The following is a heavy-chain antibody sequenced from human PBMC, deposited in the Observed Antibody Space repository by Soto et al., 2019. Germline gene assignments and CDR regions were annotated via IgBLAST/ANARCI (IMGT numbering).Heavy chain of an antibody. CDR1: GGSVSSGSHY. CDR2: ISYSGSP. J-gene: IGHJ3*02. D-gene: IGHD3-22*01. CDR3: GRDRSDSLNSFDAFDI. Sequence: QVQLQESGPGLVKPSETLSLTCSVSGGSVSSGSHYWSWIRQPPGKGLEWIAYISYSGSPDYNPSLKSRLSISLDMSKNQFSLKLSSVTAADTAVYYCGRDRSDSLNSFDAFDIWGQGTMVTVSS. V-gene: IGHV4-61*01.